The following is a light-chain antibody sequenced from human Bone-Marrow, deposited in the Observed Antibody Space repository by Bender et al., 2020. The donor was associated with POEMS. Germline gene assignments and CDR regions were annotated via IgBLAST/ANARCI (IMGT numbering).Light chain of an antibody. CDR3: QSADSSGTSWV. J-gene: IGLJ3*02. CDR2: EDT. CDR1: ALPKKY. Sequence: SYELTQPPSVSVSPGQTATITCSGDALPKKYAYWFQQKSGQAPVLVIYEDTKRPSGIPERFSGSSSGTTTTLTISGVQAEDEADYYCQSADSSGTSWVFGRGTKLTVL. V-gene: IGLV3-10*01.